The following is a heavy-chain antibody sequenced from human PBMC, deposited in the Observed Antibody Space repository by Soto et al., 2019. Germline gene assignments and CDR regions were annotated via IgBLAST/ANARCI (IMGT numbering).Heavy chain of an antibody. CDR3: ARVSRRDGYNYDY. CDR1: GGSVSSGSYY. Sequence: QVQLQESGPGLVKPSETLSLTCTVSGGSVSSGSYYWSWIRQPPGKGLEWIGYIYYSGSTNYNPSRMSRVTISGDTSKNQFSLKLSSVTAADTAVYYCARVSRRDGYNYDYWGQGTLVTVSS. CDR2: IYYSGST. D-gene: IGHD5-12*01. J-gene: IGHJ4*02. V-gene: IGHV4-61*01.